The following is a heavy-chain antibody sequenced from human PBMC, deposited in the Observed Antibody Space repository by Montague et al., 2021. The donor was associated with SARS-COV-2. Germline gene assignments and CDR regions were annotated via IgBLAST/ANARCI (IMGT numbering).Heavy chain of an antibody. V-gene: IGHV4-39*01. D-gene: IGHD3-10*01. CDR3: ARQPRNYYDSGSYWARGDY. CDR1: GGSISSSTYY. J-gene: IGHJ4*02. Sequence: TLSLTCTVSGGSISSSTYYLGWIRQPPGKGLEWIGSMDYSWSTYYHPSLKSRVTISVDTSKKQFSLKLSSVTAADTAVYYCARQPRNYYDSGSYWARGDYWGQGTLVTVSS. CDR2: MDYSWST.